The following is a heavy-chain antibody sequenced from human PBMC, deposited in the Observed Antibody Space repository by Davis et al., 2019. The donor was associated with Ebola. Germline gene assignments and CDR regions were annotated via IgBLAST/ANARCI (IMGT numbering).Heavy chain of an antibody. CDR1: GGSFSGYY. J-gene: IGHJ4*02. Sequence: MPGGSLRLSCAVYGGSFSGYYWSWIRQPPGKGLEWIGEIKHSGSTNYNPSLKSRVTISVDTSKNQFSLKLSSVTAADTAVYYCARHYDFWSGYYSFDYWGQGTLVTVSS. V-gene: IGHV4-34*01. CDR2: IKHSGST. D-gene: IGHD3-3*01. CDR3: ARHYDFWSGYYSFDY.